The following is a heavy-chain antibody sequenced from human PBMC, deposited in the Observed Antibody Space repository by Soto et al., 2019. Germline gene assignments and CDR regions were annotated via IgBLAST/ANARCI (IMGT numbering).Heavy chain of an antibody. Sequence: QVQLVQSGAEVKKPGSSVKVSCKASGGTFSSYTISWVRQAPGQGLEWMGRIIPILGIANYAQKFQGRVTITADKSTSKAYMELSSLRYEDTAVYYCARSEDVVRGVIKIPSDVWGQGTTVTVSS. J-gene: IGHJ6*02. CDR3: ARSEDVVRGVIKIPSDV. CDR2: IIPILGIA. CDR1: GGTFSSYT. V-gene: IGHV1-69*02. D-gene: IGHD3-10*01.